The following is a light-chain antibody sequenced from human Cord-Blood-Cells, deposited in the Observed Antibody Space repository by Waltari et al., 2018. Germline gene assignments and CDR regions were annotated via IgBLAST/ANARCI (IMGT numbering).Light chain of an antibody. J-gene: IGKJ4*01. CDR2: AAS. V-gene: IGKV1-8*01. CDR1: QGISSD. CDR3: QQYYSYPPT. Sequence: AIRMTQSPSSFSASTGDRVTITCRESQGISSDLAWYQQKPGKAPNLLLYAASTLQSGVPSRFSGSRSGTDFTLTISCLQSEDFATYYCQQYYSYPPTFGGGTKVEIK.